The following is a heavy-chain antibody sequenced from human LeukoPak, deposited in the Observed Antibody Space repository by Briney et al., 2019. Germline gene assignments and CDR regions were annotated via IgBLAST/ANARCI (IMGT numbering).Heavy chain of an antibody. CDR3: ARAYGLPYYFDY. V-gene: IGHV4-39*07. CDR1: VGSISSSSYY. D-gene: IGHD3-10*01. CDR2: IYYSGST. Sequence: SETLSLTCTVSVGSISSSSYYWGWIRQPPGKGLEWIGSIYYSGSTYYNPSLKSRVTISVDTSKNQFSLKLSSVTAADTAVYYCARAYGLPYYFDYWGQGTLVTAS. J-gene: IGHJ4*02.